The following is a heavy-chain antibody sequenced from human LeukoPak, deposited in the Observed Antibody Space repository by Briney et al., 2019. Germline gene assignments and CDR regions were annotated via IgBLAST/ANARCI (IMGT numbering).Heavy chain of an antibody. J-gene: IGHJ6*03. CDR1: GYTFTGYY. D-gene: IGHD1-26*01. CDR2: INPNSGGT. V-gene: IGHV1-2*02. Sequence: ASVKVSCKASGYTFTGYYMHWVRQAPGQGLEWMGWINPNSGGTNYAQKFQGRVTMTRDTSISTAYMELSRLRSDDTAVYYCARAWELLGYYYYYMDVWGKGTTVTVSS. CDR3: ARAWELLGYYYYYMDV.